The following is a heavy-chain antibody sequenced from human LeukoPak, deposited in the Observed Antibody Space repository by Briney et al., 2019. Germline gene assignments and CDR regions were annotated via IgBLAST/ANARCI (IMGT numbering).Heavy chain of an antibody. D-gene: IGHD3-22*01. Sequence: GASVKVSCKASGYTFTSYGISWVRQAPGQGLEWMGWINPNSGGTNYAQKFQGWVTMTRDTSISTAYMELSRLRSDDTAVYYCARVYDSSGFDYWGQGTLVTVSS. CDR2: INPNSGGT. J-gene: IGHJ4*02. V-gene: IGHV1-2*04. CDR3: ARVYDSSGFDY. CDR1: GYTFTSYG.